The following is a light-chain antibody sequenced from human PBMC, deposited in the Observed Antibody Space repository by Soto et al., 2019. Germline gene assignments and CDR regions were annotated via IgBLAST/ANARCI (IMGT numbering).Light chain of an antibody. J-gene: IGKJ3*01. Sequence: EIVLTQSPGTLSLSPGERATLSCRASQGVSSSYLAWYRKRPGQAPRLLIYGASIRATGIPDRFSGSGSGTYFTLTISSLEPDDFAVCYCQQYGSSPSFGPGTKVDIK. CDR3: QQYGSSPS. V-gene: IGKV3-20*01. CDR2: GAS. CDR1: QGVSSSY.